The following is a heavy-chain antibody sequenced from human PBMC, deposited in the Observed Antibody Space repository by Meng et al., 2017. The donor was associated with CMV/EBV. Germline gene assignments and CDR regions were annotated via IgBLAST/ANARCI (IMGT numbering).Heavy chain of an antibody. CDR1: GFTFSSYA. CDR3: AKPRGGYCSSTSCYLGY. J-gene: IGHJ4*02. Sequence: GGSLRLSCAASGFTFSSYAMSWVRQAPGKGLEWVSAISGSGGSTYYADSVKGRFTISRDNSKNTLYLQMNSLRAEDTAVYYCAKPRGGYCSSTSCYLGYWGQGTLVT. CDR2: ISGSGGST. V-gene: IGHV3-23*01. D-gene: IGHD2-2*01.